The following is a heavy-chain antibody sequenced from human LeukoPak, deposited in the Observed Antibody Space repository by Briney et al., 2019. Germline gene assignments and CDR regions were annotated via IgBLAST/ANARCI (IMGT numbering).Heavy chain of an antibody. J-gene: IGHJ4*02. V-gene: IGHV4-34*01. CDR1: GGSFSSYC. CDR2: INHSGST. Sequence: PSETLSLTCAFYGGSFSSYCWSWIRQAPGKGLEWIGEINHSGSTHYNPSLKGRVTISIDTSKNQFSLKLSSVTAADTAVYYCARGSGSWYPYWGQGTLVTVSS. D-gene: IGHD6-13*01. CDR3: ARGSGSWYPY.